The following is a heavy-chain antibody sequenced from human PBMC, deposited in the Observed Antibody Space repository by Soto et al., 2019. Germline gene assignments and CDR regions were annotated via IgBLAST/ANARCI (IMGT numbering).Heavy chain of an antibody. CDR1: GYSFSSYW. CDR2: IYPGDSDA. J-gene: IGHJ4*01. CDR3: ARQSEYHILTGYYYYFDY. V-gene: IGHV5-51*01. D-gene: IGHD3-9*01. Sequence: PGESLKISCKASGYSFSSYWIAWVRQMPGKGLEWMGIIYPGDSDARYSPSFEGQVTISVDESINTAHLQWSYLKASDTAMYYCARQSEYHILTGYYYYFDYWGHGSLVTVSS.